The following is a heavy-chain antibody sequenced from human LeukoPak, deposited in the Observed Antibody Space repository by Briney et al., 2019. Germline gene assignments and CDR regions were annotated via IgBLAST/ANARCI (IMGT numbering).Heavy chain of an antibody. D-gene: IGHD3-9*01. Sequence: GESLKISCKGSGYSFTSYWISWVRQMPGKGLEWMGRIDPSDSYTNYSPSFQGHVTISADKSISTAYLQWSSLKASDTAVYYCARLILTGYYVHWFDPWGQGTLVTVSS. CDR3: ARLILTGYYVHWFDP. CDR1: GYSFTSYW. J-gene: IGHJ5*02. V-gene: IGHV5-10-1*01. CDR2: IDPSDSYT.